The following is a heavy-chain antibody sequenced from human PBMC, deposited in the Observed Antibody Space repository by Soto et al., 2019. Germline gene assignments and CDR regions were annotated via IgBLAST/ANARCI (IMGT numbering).Heavy chain of an antibody. J-gene: IGHJ6*02. CDR2: IDPSDSYT. Sequence: GESLKISCKGSGYSFTSYWISWVRQMPGKGLEWMGRIDPSDSYTNYSPSFQGHVTISADKSIGTAYLQWSSLKASDTAMYYCARQSDCSGGSCYLFYYYGMDVWGQGTTVTVSS. CDR1: GYSFTSYW. CDR3: ARQSDCSGGSCYLFYYYGMDV. V-gene: IGHV5-10-1*01. D-gene: IGHD2-15*01.